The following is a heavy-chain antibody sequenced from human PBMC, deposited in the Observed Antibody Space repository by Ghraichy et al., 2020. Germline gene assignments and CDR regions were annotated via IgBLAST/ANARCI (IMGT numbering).Heavy chain of an antibody. Sequence: SETLSLTCTVSGGSITGYYWNWIRHSSGKGLEWVARMYFTGTTNYNPSLKDRVTMSVDASKSQFSLRMTSVTAADSGVYYCARDRRHRVQDTWFDPWGQGTLVIVSS. D-gene: IGHD1-14*01. CDR3: ARDRRHRVQDTWFDP. CDR1: GGSITGYY. CDR2: MYFTGTT. J-gene: IGHJ5*02. V-gene: IGHV4-4*07.